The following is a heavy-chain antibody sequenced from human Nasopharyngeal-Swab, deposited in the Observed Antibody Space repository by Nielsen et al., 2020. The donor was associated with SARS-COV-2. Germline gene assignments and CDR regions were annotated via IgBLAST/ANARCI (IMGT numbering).Heavy chain of an antibody. Sequence: GESLKISCAASGFTFSSYGMHWVRQAPGKGLEWVAVISYDGSNKYYADSVKGRFTISRDNSKNTLYLQMNSLRAEDTAVYYCAKDLWSSLDPTFDYWGQGTLVTVSS. J-gene: IGHJ4*02. D-gene: IGHD3-3*01. CDR3: AKDLWSSLDPTFDY. CDR2: ISYDGSNK. V-gene: IGHV3-30*18. CDR1: GFTFSSYG.